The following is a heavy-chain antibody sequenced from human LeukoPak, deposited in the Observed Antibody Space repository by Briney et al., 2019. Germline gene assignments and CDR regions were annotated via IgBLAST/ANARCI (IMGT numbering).Heavy chain of an antibody. CDR2: ISHDGSIK. CDR3: ARAPSGENYFPWYFDL. CDR1: GFTFSNFA. V-gene: IGHV3-30*04. D-gene: IGHD2/OR15-2a*01. Sequence: GRSLRLSCAASGFTFSNFAMHWVRQAPGKGLEWVAVISHDGSIKYYADSMKGRFTISRDSAKNSLYLQMNSLRADDTAVYYCARAPSGENYFPWYFDLWGRGTLVTVSS. J-gene: IGHJ2*01.